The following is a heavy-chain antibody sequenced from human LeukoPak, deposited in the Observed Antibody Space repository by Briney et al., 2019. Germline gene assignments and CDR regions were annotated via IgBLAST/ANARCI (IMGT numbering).Heavy chain of an antibody. CDR3: ATGTSSSWYGFGY. CDR1: GFTFSSYA. D-gene: IGHD6-13*01. Sequence: GGSLRLSCAASGFTFSSYAMHWVRQAPGKGLEYVSAISSSGGSTYYANSVKGRFTISRDNSKNTLYLQMGSLRAEDMAVYYCATGTSSSWYGFGYWGQGTLVTVSS. V-gene: IGHV3-64*01. CDR2: ISSSGGST. J-gene: IGHJ4*02.